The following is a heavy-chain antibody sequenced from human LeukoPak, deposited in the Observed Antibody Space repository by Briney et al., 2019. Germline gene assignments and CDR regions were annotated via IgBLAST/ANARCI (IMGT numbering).Heavy chain of an antibody. D-gene: IGHD1-14*01. Sequence: PSETLSLTCTVSGGSISSSSYYWGWIRQPPGKGLEWIGSIYYSGSTYYNPSLKSRVTISVDTTKNQFSLKLSSVTAADTAVYYCARGGENQYYYYYYMDVWGKGTTVTVSS. CDR2: IYYSGST. CDR3: ARGGENQYYYYYYMDV. J-gene: IGHJ6*03. CDR1: GGSISSSSYY. V-gene: IGHV4-39*01.